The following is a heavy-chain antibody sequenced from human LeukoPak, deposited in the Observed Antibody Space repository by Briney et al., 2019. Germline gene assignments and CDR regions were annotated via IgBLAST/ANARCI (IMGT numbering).Heavy chain of an antibody. CDR3: ATDHQSYYDSSGYYLAY. J-gene: IGHJ4*02. D-gene: IGHD3-22*01. CDR2: INPSGGST. CDR1: GYTFTSYY. Sequence: ASVKVSCKASGYTFTSYYMHWVRQAPGQGLEWMGIINPSGGSTIYAQKFQGRVTMTEDTSTDTAYMELSSLRSEDTAVYYCATDHQSYYDSSGYYLAYWGQGTLVTVSS. V-gene: IGHV1-46*01.